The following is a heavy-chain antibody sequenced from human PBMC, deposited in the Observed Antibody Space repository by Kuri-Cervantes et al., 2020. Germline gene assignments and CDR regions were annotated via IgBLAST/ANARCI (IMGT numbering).Heavy chain of an antibody. V-gene: IGHV4-59*08. J-gene: IGHJ3*02. CDR3: ARGDSSSWSWAFDI. CDR2: IYYSGST. CDR1: GGSFSSYY. Sequence: SQTLSLTCAVYGGSFSSYYWSWIRQPPGKGLEWIGYIYYSGSTNYNPSLKSRVTISVDTSKNQFSLKLSSVTAADTAVYYCARGDSSSWSWAFDIWGQGTMVTVSS. D-gene: IGHD6-13*01.